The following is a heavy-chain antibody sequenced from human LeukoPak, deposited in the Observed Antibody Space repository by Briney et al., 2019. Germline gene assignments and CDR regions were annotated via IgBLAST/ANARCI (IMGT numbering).Heavy chain of an antibody. CDR1: GFTFSIYS. J-gene: IGHJ4*02. D-gene: IGHD3-3*01. V-gene: IGHV3-30-3*01. Sequence: GRSLRLSCAASGFTFSIYSMHWVRQAPGKGLEWVAVISYDGSNKYYADSVKGRFTISRDNSKNTLYLQMNSLRAEDTAVYYCATAAGADFFDYWGQGTLVTVSS. CDR2: ISYDGSNK. CDR3: ATAAGADFFDY.